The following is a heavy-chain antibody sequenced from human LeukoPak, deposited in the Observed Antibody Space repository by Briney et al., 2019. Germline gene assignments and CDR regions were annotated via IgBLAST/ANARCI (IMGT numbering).Heavy chain of an antibody. D-gene: IGHD3-9*01. Sequence: GASVKVSCKASGGTFSSYAISWVRQAPGPGLELMGGIIPIFGTANYAQKFQGRVTITADESTSTAYMELSSLRSEDTAVYDCARGTDILTNYFDYWGQGTLVTVSS. CDR3: ARGTDILTNYFDY. J-gene: IGHJ4*02. CDR1: GGTFSSYA. V-gene: IGHV1-69*01. CDR2: IIPIFGTA.